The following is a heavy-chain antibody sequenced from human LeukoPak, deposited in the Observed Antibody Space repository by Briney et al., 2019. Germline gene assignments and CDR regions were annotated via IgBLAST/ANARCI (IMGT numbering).Heavy chain of an antibody. CDR2: IYTSGST. Sequence: SETLSLTCTVSGGSISSYYWSWIRQPAGKGLEWIGRIYTSGSTNYNPSLKSRVTMSVDTSKNQFSLKLSSVTAADTAVYYCARDYSSSWLNYYYYYMDVWGKGPRSPSP. CDR1: GGSISSYY. D-gene: IGHD6-6*01. J-gene: IGHJ6*03. V-gene: IGHV4-4*07. CDR3: ARDYSSSWLNYYYYYMDV.